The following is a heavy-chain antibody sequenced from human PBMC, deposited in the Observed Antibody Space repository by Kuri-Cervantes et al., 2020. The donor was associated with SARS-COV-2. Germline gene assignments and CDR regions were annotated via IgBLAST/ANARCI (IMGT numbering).Heavy chain of an antibody. D-gene: IGHD4-23*01. V-gene: IGHV4-34*01. Sequence: QTLSLTCAVYGGSFSGYYWSWIRQPPGKGLEWIGEINHSGSTNYNPSLKSRVTISVDTSKNQFSLKLSSVTAADTAVYYCARDLGGXXYGGGDYWGQGTLVTVSS. CDR1: GGSFSGYY. CDR2: INHSGST. CDR3: ARDLGGXXYGGGDY. J-gene: IGHJ4*02.